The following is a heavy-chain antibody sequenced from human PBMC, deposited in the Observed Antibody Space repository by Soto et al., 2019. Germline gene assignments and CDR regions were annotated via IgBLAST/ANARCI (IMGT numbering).Heavy chain of an antibody. CDR1: GFTSSSYA. D-gene: IGHD3-3*01. J-gene: IGHJ6*02. CDR3: AKEVPYYDFWSGYSNGMDV. V-gene: IGHV3-23*01. CDR2: ISGSGGST. Sequence: GGSLRLSCAASGFTSSSYAMSWVRQAPGKGLEWVSAISGSGGSTYYADSVKGRFTISRDNSKNTLYLQMNSLRAEDTAVYYCAKEVPYYDFWSGYSNGMDVWGQGTTVTVSS.